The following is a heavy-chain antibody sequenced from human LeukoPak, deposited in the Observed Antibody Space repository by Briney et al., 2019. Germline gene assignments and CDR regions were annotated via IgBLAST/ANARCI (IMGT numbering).Heavy chain of an antibody. V-gene: IGHV4-59*01. CDR2: VYYSGKT. CDR1: GGSISSYY. CDR3: ARGVISGSGCFDY. J-gene: IGHJ4*02. D-gene: IGHD3-10*01. Sequence: SETLSLTCTGSGGSISSYYWSWIRQPPGKGLEWIGCVYYSGKTNYNPSLKSRVTISVDTSKNQFSLKLSSVTAADTAVYYCARGVISGSGCFDYWGQGTLVTVSS.